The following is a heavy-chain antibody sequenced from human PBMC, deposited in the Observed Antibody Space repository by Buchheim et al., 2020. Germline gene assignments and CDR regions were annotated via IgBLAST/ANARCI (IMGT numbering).Heavy chain of an antibody. Sequence: EVQLVESGGGLVQPGGSLRLSCAASGFTFRNYEMNWVRQAPGKGLEWISYIDISGRLIFYADSVKGRFTVSRDNAKHSLFLQINSLRAENTAVNYWAKDKTADGSGYNNQFDYWGQGTL. D-gene: IGHD3-22*01. CDR3: AKDKTADGSGYNNQFDY. V-gene: IGHV3-48*03. CDR1: GFTFRNYE. J-gene: IGHJ4*02. CDR2: IDISGRLI.